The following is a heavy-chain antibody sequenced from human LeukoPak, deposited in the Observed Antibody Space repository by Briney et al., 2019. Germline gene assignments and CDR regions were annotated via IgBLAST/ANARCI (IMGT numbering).Heavy chain of an antibody. CDR1: GFTFSNYA. Sequence: GGSLTLSCAASGFTFSNYAMSWVRHAPGRGLEWVSGISGSGGSTYYAASGNGRSTISRDNSKNTLYQQMKSLRAEDTAVYYCAKDRAYSDVWSTYYKADTYDYWGQGTLVTVSS. CDR2: ISGSGGST. V-gene: IGHV3-23*01. CDR3: AKDRAYSDVWSTYYKADTYDY. J-gene: IGHJ4*02. D-gene: IGHD3-3*01.